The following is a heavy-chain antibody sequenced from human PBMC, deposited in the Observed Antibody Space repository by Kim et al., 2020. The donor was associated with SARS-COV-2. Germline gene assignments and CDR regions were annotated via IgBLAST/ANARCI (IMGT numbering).Heavy chain of an antibody. CDR1: GGSFSGYY. V-gene: IGHV4-34*01. J-gene: IGHJ4*02. Sequence: SETLSLTCAVYGGSFSGYYWSWIRQPPGKGLEWIGEINHSGSTNYNPSLKSRVTISVDTSKNQFSLKLSSVTAADTAVYYCARSYYYGSGSSGDWGQGTLVTVSS. D-gene: IGHD3-10*01. CDR3: ARSYYYGSGSSGD. CDR2: INHSGST.